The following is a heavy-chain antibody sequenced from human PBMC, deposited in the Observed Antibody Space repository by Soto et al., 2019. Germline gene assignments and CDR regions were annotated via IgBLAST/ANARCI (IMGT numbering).Heavy chain of an antibody. J-gene: IGHJ4*02. CDR3: ARRPTSSWYYFDY. V-gene: IGHV4-39*01. CDR1: GGSISSSSYY. D-gene: IGHD6-13*01. Sequence: SETLSLTCTVSGGSISSSSYYWGWVRQPPGKGLEWIGSIFYSGSTYYNPSLRSRVTLSVDSSKNQFSLNLNSVTAADTAVYFCARRPTSSWYYFDYWGQGTLVTVSS. CDR2: IFYSGST.